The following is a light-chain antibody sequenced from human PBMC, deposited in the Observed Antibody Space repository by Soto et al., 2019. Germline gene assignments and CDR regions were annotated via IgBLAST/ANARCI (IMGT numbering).Light chain of an antibody. Sequence: QSALTQPASVSGSPGQSITISCTGTSSDVGGYNYVSWYQQHPAKAPKLMIYEVSNRPSGVSHRFSGSKSGNTASLTISGRQAEDEADYYCFSYTTSSTLVFGGRTQLTVL. V-gene: IGLV2-14*01. CDR3: FSYTTSSTLV. J-gene: IGLJ3*02. CDR2: EVS. CDR1: SSDVGGYNY.